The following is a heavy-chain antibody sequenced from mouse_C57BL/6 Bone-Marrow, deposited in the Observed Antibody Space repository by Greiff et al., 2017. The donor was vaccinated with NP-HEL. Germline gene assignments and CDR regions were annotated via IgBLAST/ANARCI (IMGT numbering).Heavy chain of an antibody. Sequence: EVKLVESGGDLVKPGGSLKLSCAASGFTFSSYGMSWVRQTPDKRLEWVATISSGGSYTYYPDSVTGRFTISRDNAKNPLYLQMSSLKSEDTAMYYCARGLRKYFDVWGTGTTVTVSS. J-gene: IGHJ1*03. CDR3: ARGLRKYFDV. CDR2: ISSGGSYT. CDR1: GFTFSSYG. V-gene: IGHV5-6*01. D-gene: IGHD3-1*01.